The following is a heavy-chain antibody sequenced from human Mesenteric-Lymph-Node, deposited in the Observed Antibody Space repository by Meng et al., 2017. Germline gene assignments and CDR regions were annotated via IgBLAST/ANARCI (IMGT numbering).Heavy chain of an antibody. Sequence: QVQLQGSCPGTVKLSQTLSLTCTVSGGSSNSGDYYWSWIRQPPGKGLEWIGYIYYTGSTYYNPSLKSRVTISMDTSKNQFSLRLSSVTAADTAVYYCARNYYFDYWGQGTLVTVSS. CDR1: GGSSNSGDYY. J-gene: IGHJ4*02. V-gene: IGHV4-30-4*01. CDR2: IYYTGST. CDR3: ARNYYFDY.